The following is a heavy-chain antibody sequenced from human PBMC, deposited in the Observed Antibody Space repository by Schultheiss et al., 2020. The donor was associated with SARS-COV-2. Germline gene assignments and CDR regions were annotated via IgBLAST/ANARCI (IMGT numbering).Heavy chain of an antibody. CDR1: GFTFSSYA. V-gene: IGHV3-48*01. J-gene: IGHJ4*02. Sequence: GESLKISCAASGFTFSSYAMSWVRQAPGKGLEWVSYISSSSSTIYYADSVKGRFTISRDNAKNSLYLQMNSLRAEDTAVYYCARDPGSSPLDYWGQGTLVTVSS. CDR2: ISSSSSTI. CDR3: ARDPGSSPLDY. D-gene: IGHD6-6*01.